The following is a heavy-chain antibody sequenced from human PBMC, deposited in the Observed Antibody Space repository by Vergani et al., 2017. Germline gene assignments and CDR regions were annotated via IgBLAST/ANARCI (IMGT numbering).Heavy chain of an antibody. CDR2: FDPEDGET. V-gene: IGHV1-24*01. CDR3: AATSYCSSTSCYHYPIDY. CDR1: GYTLTELS. D-gene: IGHD2-2*01. J-gene: IGHJ4*02. Sequence: QVQLVQSGAEVKKPGASVKVSCKVSGYTLTELSMHWVRQAPGKGLEWMGGFDPEDGETIYAQKFQERVTITRDMSTSTAYMELSSLRSEDTAVYYCAATSYCSSTSCYHYPIDYWGQGTLVTVSS.